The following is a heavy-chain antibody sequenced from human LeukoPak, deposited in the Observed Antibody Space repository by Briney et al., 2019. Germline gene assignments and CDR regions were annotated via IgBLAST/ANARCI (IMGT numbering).Heavy chain of an antibody. CDR3: ARDGDGSGWSDY. CDR2: IYYSGST. J-gene: IGHJ4*02. V-gene: IGHV4-59*01. CDR1: GGSISSYY. D-gene: IGHD6-19*01. Sequence: SETLSLTCTVSGGSISSYYWSWIRQPPGKGLEWIGYIYYSGSTNYNPSLKSRVTISVDTSKNQFSLKLSSGTAADTAVYYCARDGDGSGWSDYWGQGTLVTVSS.